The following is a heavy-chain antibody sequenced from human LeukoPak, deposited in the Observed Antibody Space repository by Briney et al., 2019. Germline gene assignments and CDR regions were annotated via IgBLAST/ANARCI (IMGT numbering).Heavy chain of an antibody. CDR3: ARRPGARGYSGYDSTLNYYFDY. Sequence: ASVKVSCKASGYTFTGYYMHWVRQAPGQGLEWMGWINPNSGGTNYAQKFQGRVTMTRDTSISTAYMGLSRLRSDDTAVYYCARRPGARGYSGYDSTLNYYFDYWGQGTLVTVSS. D-gene: IGHD5-12*01. V-gene: IGHV1-2*02. J-gene: IGHJ4*02. CDR1: GYTFTGYY. CDR2: INPNSGGT.